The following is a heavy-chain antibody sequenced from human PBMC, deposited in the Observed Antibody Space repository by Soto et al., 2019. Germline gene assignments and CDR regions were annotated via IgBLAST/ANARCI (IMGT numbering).Heavy chain of an antibody. Sequence: TLSLTCTVSGGSVSGVDYFWRWIRQSPGKGLEWIGYIYYTGITHLNPSLKSRLTMAVDTSTNEFSLKLTSVRAADTGVYFCAREERKGIIRWSDPWCQGTPVTVSS. CDR3: AREERKGIIRWSDP. CDR2: IYYTGIT. D-gene: IGHD2-21*01. V-gene: IGHV4-30-4*01. CDR1: GGSVSGVDYF. J-gene: IGHJ5*02.